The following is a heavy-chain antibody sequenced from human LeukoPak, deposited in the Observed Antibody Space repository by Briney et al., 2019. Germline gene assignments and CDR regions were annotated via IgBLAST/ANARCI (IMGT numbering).Heavy chain of an antibody. V-gene: IGHV1-2*02. D-gene: IGHD3-9*01. J-gene: IGHJ4*02. CDR3: AREYYDILTGSLDY. CDR1: GYRCTGYY. CDR2: INPHSGGT. Sequence: ASVKVSCKASGYRCTGYYIHWVRQAPGQGLEWMGWINPHSGGTKFAQKFQGRVTMTRDTSISTAYMEVSRLRSDDAAVYYCAREYYDILTGSLDYWGQGTLVTVSS.